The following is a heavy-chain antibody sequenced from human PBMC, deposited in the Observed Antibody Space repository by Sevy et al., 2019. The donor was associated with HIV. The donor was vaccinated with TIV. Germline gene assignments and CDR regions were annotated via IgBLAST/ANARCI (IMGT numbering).Heavy chain of an antibody. CDR1: GFTFNNFN. CDR2: ISGSSNYI. Sequence: GGSLRLSCAASGFTFNNFNMNWVRQAPGKGLQWVSSISGSSNYIYYAESLKGRFIISIDNVKDTVLLQMNSLSADDTAVYYCARGPPDGSYDYFDAWGQGTLVTVSS. V-gene: IGHV3-21*06. CDR3: ARGPPDGSYDYFDA. D-gene: IGHD1-26*01. J-gene: IGHJ4*02.